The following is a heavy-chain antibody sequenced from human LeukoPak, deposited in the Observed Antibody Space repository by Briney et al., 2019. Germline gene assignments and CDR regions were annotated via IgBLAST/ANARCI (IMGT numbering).Heavy chain of an antibody. CDR2: IIPILGIA. V-gene: IGHV1-69*04. D-gene: IGHD6-6*01. Sequence: ASVKVSCKASGYTFTGYYMHWVRQAPGQGLEWMGRIIPILGIANYAQKFQGRVTITADKSTSTAYMELSSLRSEDTAVYYCARDVAYSSSSWFDPWGQGTLVTVSS. CDR1: GYTFTGYY. J-gene: IGHJ5*02. CDR3: ARDVAYSSSSWFDP.